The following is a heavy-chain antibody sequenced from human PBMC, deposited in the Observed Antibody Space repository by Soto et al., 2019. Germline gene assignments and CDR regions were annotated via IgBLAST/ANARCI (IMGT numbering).Heavy chain of an antibody. V-gene: IGHV3-23*01. D-gene: IGHD3-3*01. Sequence: PGGSLRLSCAASGFTFSSYAMSWVRQAPGKGLEWVSAISGSGGSTYYADSVKGRFTISRDNSKNTLYLQMNSLRAEDTAVYYCAKGITIFGVVNNYYYYGMDVWGQGTTVTVSS. CDR3: AKGITIFGVVNNYYYYGMDV. J-gene: IGHJ6*02. CDR2: ISGSGGST. CDR1: GFTFSSYA.